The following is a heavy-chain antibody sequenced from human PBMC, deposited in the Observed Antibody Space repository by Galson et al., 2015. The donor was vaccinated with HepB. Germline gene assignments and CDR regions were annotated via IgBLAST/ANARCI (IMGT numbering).Heavy chain of an antibody. Sequence: SVKVSCKASGYTFTSYAMHWVRQAPGQRLEWMGWINAGNGNTKYSQKFQGRVTITRDTSASTAYMELSSLRSEDTAVYYCARVGQQLVRDYYYYYGMDVWGQGTTVTVSS. CDR1: GYTFTSYA. CDR3: ARVGQQLVRDYYYYYGMDV. V-gene: IGHV1-3*01. J-gene: IGHJ6*02. D-gene: IGHD6-13*01. CDR2: INAGNGNT.